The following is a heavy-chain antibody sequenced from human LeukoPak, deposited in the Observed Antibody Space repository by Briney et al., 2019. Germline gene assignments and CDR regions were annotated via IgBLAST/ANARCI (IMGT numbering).Heavy chain of an antibody. CDR3: ARDTVPTRYCSGGSCFLYGMDV. D-gene: IGHD2-15*01. V-gene: IGHV3-21*01. CDR1: GFTFSSYS. J-gene: IGHJ6*02. Sequence: PGGSLRLSCAASGFTFSSYSMNWVRQAPGKGLGWVSSISSSSSYIYYADSVKGRFTISRDNAKNSLYLQMNSLRAEDTAVYYCARDTVPTRYCSGGSCFLYGMDVWGQGTTVTVSS. CDR2: ISSSSSYI.